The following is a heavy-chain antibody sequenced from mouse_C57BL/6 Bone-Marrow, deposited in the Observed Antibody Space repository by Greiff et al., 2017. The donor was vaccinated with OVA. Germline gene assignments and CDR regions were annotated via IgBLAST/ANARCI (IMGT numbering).Heavy chain of an antibody. CDR3: ARRGSMMVTDWFAY. J-gene: IGHJ3*01. D-gene: IGHD2-3*01. Sequence: EVKLMESGGGLVQPGESLKLSCESNEYEFPSHDMSWVRKTPEKRLELVAAINSDGGSTYYPDTMERRVIISRDNTKKTLYLQMSSLRSEDTALYYCARRGSMMVTDWFAYWGQGTLVTVSA. CDR2: INSDGGST. V-gene: IGHV5-2*01. CDR1: EYEFPSHD.